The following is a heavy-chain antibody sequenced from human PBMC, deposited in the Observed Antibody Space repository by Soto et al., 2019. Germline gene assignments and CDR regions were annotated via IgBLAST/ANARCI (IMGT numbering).Heavy chain of an antibody. V-gene: IGHV4-39*01. J-gene: IGHJ4*02. CDR2: IYYSGST. D-gene: IGHD3-22*01. CDR3: VRSYDSMDFDY. CDR1: GGSISSSSYY. Sequence: SETLSLTCTVSGGSISSSSYYWGWIRQPPGKGLEWIGSIYYSGSTYYNPSLKSRVTISVDTSKNQFSLKLSSVTAADTAVYYCVRSYDSMDFDYWGQGTLVTVSS.